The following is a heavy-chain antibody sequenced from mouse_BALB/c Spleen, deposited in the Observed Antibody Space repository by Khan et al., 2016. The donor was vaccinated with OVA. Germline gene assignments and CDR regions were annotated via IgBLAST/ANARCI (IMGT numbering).Heavy chain of an antibody. V-gene: IGHV1S41*01. CDR1: GYTFTSYW. D-gene: IGHD1-1*01. J-gene: IGHJ4*01. CDR2: IAPGSGSS. CDR3: ARENYSGSSRYAMDY. Sequence: DLVKPGASVKLSCKASGYTFTSYWINWIKQRPGQGLEWIGRIAPGSGSSSYKEKFKGKATLTVDTSSSTAYIQLSSLSSEDSAVYFCARENYSGSSRYAMDYWGQGTSVTVSS.